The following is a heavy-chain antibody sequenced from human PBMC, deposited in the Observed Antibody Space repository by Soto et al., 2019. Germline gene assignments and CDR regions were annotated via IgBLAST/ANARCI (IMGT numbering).Heavy chain of an antibody. D-gene: IGHD6-13*01. CDR1: GGSISSYY. V-gene: IGHV4-59*01. Sequence: KPSKTLSLTCTVSGGSISSYYWSWIRQPPGKGLEWIGYIYYSGSTNYNPSLKSRVTISVDTSKNQFSLKLSSVTAADTAVYYCARDGSSSWGWFDPWGQGTLVTVSS. J-gene: IGHJ5*02. CDR2: IYYSGST. CDR3: ARDGSSSWGWFDP.